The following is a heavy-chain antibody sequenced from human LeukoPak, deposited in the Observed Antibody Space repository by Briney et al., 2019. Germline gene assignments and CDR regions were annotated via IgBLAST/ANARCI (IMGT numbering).Heavy chain of an antibody. Sequence: PGGSLILSCVGSGFTLSNHWMSWVRQAPGKGPEWVAYIKQDGSEKDYVDSVKGRFTISRDNAKNSLYLEMNSLRGEDTAVYHCATGGHYHGDWGQGTLVTVSS. CDR3: ATGGHYHGD. J-gene: IGHJ4*02. CDR1: GFTLSNHW. CDR2: IKQDGSEK. V-gene: IGHV3-7*05. D-gene: IGHD1-1*01.